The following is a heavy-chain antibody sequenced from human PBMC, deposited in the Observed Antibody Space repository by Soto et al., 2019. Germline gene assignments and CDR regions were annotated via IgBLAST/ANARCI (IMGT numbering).Heavy chain of an antibody. CDR3: ASSKVSGYYNY. V-gene: IGHV4-34*01. J-gene: IGHJ4*02. Sequence: TSETLSLTCAVHRGSFNAYSWTWIRQPPGKGLEWIGEIDHSGSTTYNPSLKSRIIMSVDTSKNQFSLNVSSMTAADTAVYYCASSKVSGYYNYWGQGTLVTVSS. D-gene: IGHD3-22*01. CDR2: IDHSGST. CDR1: RGSFNAYS.